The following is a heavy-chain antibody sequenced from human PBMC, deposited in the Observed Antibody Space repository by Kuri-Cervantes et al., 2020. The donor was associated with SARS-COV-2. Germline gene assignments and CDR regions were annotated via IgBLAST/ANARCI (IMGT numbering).Heavy chain of an antibody. CDR2: IYTSGST. J-gene: IGHJ4*02. CDR1: GGSISSYY. D-gene: IGHD2/OR15-2a*01. Sequence: SETLSLTYTVSGGSISSYYWSWIRQPAGKGLEWIGRIYTSGSTNYNPSLKSRVTMSLDTSNNQFSLKLNSVTAADTAVYYCARDSPPPERPFYAYVLDSWGQGTLVTVSS. CDR3: ARDSPPPERPFYAYVLDS. V-gene: IGHV4-4*07.